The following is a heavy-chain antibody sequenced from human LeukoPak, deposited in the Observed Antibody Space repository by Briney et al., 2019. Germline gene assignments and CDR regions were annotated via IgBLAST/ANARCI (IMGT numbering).Heavy chain of an antibody. CDR2: ISGTGGST. D-gene: IGHD2-15*01. Sequence: GGSLRLSCAASGFTFSSYSMSWVRQAPGKGLEWVSGISGTGGSTWYADSVKGRFTISRDNSKNTLDLQMSSLRAEDTAVYYCAKSGDGSYYSRADCWGQGTLVTVSS. CDR3: AKSGDGSYYSRADC. CDR1: GFTFSSYS. V-gene: IGHV3-23*01. J-gene: IGHJ4*02.